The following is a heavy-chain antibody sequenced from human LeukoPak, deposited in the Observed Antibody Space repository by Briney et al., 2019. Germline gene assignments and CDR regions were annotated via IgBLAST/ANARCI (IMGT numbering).Heavy chain of an antibody. Sequence: PGGSLRLSCAASGFTFSTYAMSWVRQAPGKGPEWVSSISDSGGSADYADSVKGRFTISRDNSKNTLYLQMSSLRAEDTAVYYCARDTFYSDGSDYYSWFDPWGQGTLVTVSS. J-gene: IGHJ5*02. CDR1: GFTFSTYA. D-gene: IGHD3-22*01. V-gene: IGHV3-23*01. CDR2: ISDSGGSA. CDR3: ARDTFYSDGSDYYSWFDP.